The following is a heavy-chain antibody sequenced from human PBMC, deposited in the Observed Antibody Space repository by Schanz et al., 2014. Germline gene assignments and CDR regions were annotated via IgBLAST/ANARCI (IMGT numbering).Heavy chain of an antibody. Sequence: EVHLVESGGGLVQPGGSLRLSCAASGFNFITFAMSWVRQAPGKGPEWVSAIGGDASRTYYADSVKGRFTISRDNSKNALYLQMNSLRAEDTAVYYCARRITGTHHNPYYHGMDVWGQGTTVTVSS. CDR1: GFNFITFA. D-gene: IGHD1-20*01. V-gene: IGHV3-23*04. J-gene: IGHJ6*02. CDR3: ARRITGTHHNPYYHGMDV. CDR2: IGGDASRT.